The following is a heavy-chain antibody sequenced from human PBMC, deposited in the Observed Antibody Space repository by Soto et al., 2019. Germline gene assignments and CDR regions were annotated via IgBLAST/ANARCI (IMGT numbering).Heavy chain of an antibody. CDR2: INHSGST. Sequence: SETLSLTCAVYGGSFSGYYWSWIRQPPGKGLEWIGEINHSGSTNYNPSLKSRVTISVDTSKNQFSLKLSSVTAADTAVYYCARAPGGNIVATIFYFDYWGQGTLVTVSS. CDR1: GGSFSGYY. J-gene: IGHJ4*02. CDR3: ARAPGGNIVATIFYFDY. V-gene: IGHV4-34*01. D-gene: IGHD5-12*01.